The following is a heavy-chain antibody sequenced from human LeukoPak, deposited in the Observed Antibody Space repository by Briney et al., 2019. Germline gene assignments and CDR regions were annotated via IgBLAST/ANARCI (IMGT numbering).Heavy chain of an antibody. CDR1: GFTFSSFA. CDR2: ITDSGANT. J-gene: IGHJ4*02. D-gene: IGHD3-22*01. CDR3: AKAPPIITLIGFGHYFDS. Sequence: PGGSLRLSCAASGFTFSSFAMSWVRQAPGKGLDWVSTITDSGANTYYADSVKGRFTISRDNSGTTLFLQMNSLRVEDAALYYCAKAPPIITLIGFGHYFDSWGLGTLVTVSS. V-gene: IGHV3-23*01.